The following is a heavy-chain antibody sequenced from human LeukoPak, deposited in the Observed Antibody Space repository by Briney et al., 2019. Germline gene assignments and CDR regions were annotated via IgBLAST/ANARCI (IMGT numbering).Heavy chain of an antibody. Sequence: ASVKVSCKASGYTFTSYGISWVRQAPGQGLEWMGWISAYNGNTNYAQKLQGRVTMTTDTSTSTAYMELRSLRSDDTAVYYCARDQNPYGSGGYYGYWGQGTLVTVSS. J-gene: IGHJ4*02. V-gene: IGHV1-18*01. CDR2: ISAYNGNT. CDR3: ARDQNPYGSGGYYGY. CDR1: GYTFTSYG. D-gene: IGHD3-10*01.